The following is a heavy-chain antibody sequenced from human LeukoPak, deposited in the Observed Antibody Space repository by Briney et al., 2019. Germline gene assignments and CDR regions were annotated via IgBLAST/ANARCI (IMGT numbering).Heavy chain of an antibody. CDR2: IVVGSGNT. CDR1: GFTFTSSA. Sequence: GASVKVSCKASGFTFTSSAMQWVRQARGQRLEWIGWIVVGSGNTNYAQKFQERVTITRDMSTSTAYMELSSLRSEDTAVYYCGRDPKLGIRGYTYGYIDHWGQGTLLTVAS. D-gene: IGHD5-18*01. J-gene: IGHJ4*02. CDR3: GRDPKLGIRGYTYGYIDH. V-gene: IGHV1-58*02.